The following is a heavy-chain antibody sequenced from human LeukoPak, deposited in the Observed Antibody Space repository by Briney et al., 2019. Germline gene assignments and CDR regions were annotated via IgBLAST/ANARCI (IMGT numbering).Heavy chain of an antibody. CDR1: GFTVSSNY. Sequence: PGGSLRLSCAASGFTVSSNYMSWVRQAPGKGLEWVSVISGSGGSTYYADSVKGRFTISRDNSKNTLYLQMNSLRAEDTAVYYCAKGRYCSSTSCYNYYYYYMDVWGKGTTVTVSS. J-gene: IGHJ6*03. V-gene: IGHV3-23*01. CDR3: AKGRYCSSTSCYNYYYYYMDV. D-gene: IGHD2-2*02. CDR2: ISGSGGST.